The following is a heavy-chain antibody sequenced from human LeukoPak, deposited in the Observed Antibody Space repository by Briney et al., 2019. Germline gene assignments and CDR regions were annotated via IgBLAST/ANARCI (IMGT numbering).Heavy chain of an antibody. CDR1: GFTLDDYA. Sequence: PGGSLRLSCAASGFTLDDYAIHWVRQAPGKGLEWVSGINWNSGSKHYADSVKGRFTISRDNAKNSLYLQMNSLRAEDTALYYCAKDFSSGYYYFDSWGQGTLVTVSS. D-gene: IGHD3-22*01. J-gene: IGHJ4*02. CDR2: INWNSGSK. CDR3: AKDFSSGYYYFDS. V-gene: IGHV3-9*01.